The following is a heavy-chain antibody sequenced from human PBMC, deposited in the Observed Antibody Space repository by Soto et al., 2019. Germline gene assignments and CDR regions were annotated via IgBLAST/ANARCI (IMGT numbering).Heavy chain of an antibody. CDR1: GFTFSNYA. CDR3: ARGYSSSSAAFDY. CDR2: ISYDASNK. V-gene: IGHV3-30-3*01. J-gene: IGHJ4*02. D-gene: IGHD6-13*01. Sequence: QVQLVESGGGVVQPGRSLRLSCAASGFTFSNYAMHWVRQAPGKGLEWVAVISYDASNKYYADSVKDRFTISRDNSKNTLYLPMTSLGAEDTAVYYCARGYSSSSAAFDYLGQGTLFTVSS.